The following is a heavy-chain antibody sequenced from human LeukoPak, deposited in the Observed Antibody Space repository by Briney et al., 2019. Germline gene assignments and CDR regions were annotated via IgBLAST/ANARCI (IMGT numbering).Heavy chain of an antibody. Sequence: SETLSLTCTVSGGSISSYYWSWIRQPPGKGLEWIGYIYYSGSTNYNPSLKSRVTISVDTSKNQFSLKLSSVTAADTAVYYCARGLGYCSGGSRYGNDAFDIWGQGTMVTVSS. D-gene: IGHD2-15*01. V-gene: IGHV4-59*01. CDR2: IYYSGST. CDR1: GGSISSYY. J-gene: IGHJ3*02. CDR3: ARGLGYCSGGSRYGNDAFDI.